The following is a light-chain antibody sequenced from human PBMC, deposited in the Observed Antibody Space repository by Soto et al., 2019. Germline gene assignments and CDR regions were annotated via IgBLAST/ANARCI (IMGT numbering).Light chain of an antibody. Sequence: DIQMTQSPSSVSAPVGDKVTVTCRASQVVGSWLAWYQQKPGKAPKLLTFAASSLQSGVPSRFSGSGSGTDFTLSISSLQPEDVASYYCQQANSFPWTFGQGTKVEIK. CDR3: QQANSFPWT. V-gene: IGKV1-12*01. CDR2: AAS. J-gene: IGKJ1*01. CDR1: QVVGSW.